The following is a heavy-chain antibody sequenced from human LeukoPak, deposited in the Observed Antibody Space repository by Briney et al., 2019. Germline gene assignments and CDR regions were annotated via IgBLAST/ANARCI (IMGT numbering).Heavy chain of an antibody. D-gene: IGHD3-22*01. CDR1: GGSFSGYY. CDR2: IYYSGST. Sequence: SETLSLTCAVYGGSFSGYYWSWIRQPPGKGLEWIGYIYYSGSTYYNPSLKSRVTISIDTSKNQFSLRLSSVTAADTAVYYCARYYESSGHYDYWGQGTLVTVSS. CDR3: ARYYESSGHYDY. J-gene: IGHJ4*02. V-gene: IGHV4-30-4*01.